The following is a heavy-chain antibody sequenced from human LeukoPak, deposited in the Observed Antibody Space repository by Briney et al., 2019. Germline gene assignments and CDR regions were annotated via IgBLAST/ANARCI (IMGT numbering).Heavy chain of an antibody. CDR2: ISSSSSTI. V-gene: IGHV3-48*01. CDR1: GFTFSSYS. CDR3: AKVGVYYYDSSGYIDY. D-gene: IGHD3-22*01. Sequence: TGGSLRLSCAASGFTFSSYSMNWVRQAPGKGLEWVSYISSSSSTIYYADSVKGRFTISRDNSKNTLYLQMNSLRAEDTAVYYCAKVGVYYYDSSGYIDYWGQGTLVTVSS. J-gene: IGHJ4*02.